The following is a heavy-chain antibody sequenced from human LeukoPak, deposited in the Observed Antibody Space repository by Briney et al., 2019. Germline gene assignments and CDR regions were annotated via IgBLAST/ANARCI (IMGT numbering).Heavy chain of an antibody. V-gene: IGHV3-30-3*01. Sequence: QTGGSLRLSCAASGFTFSSYAMHWVRQAPGKGPEWVAVMSYDESNKYYADSVKGRFTISRDNSKNTLYLQINSLRPEDTAVYYCARDHYDFWSGYYDYWGQGTLVTVSS. CDR3: ARDHYDFWSGYYDY. J-gene: IGHJ4*02. D-gene: IGHD3-3*01. CDR1: GFTFSSYA. CDR2: MSYDESNK.